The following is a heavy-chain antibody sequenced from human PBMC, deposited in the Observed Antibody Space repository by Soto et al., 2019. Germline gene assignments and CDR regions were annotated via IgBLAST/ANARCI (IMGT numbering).Heavy chain of an antibody. Sequence: GGSLRLSCAASGFTFGSYVMSWVRQAPGKGLGWVSAISGSGASTYYADAVRGRFSISRDNSKNTLFLQMHSLRVEDTAVYYCAKRLRTNGYDYWGQGTQVTVSS. CDR3: AKRLRTNGYDY. V-gene: IGHV3-23*01. J-gene: IGHJ4*02. CDR2: ISGSGAST. D-gene: IGHD5-18*01. CDR1: GFTFGSYV.